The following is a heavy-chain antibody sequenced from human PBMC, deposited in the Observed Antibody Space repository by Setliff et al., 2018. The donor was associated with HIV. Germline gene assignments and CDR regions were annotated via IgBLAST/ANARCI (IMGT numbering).Heavy chain of an antibody. CDR3: ASHLPPYSGNFDY. Sequence: SETLSLTCAVFGGSFTDIGGSFTDYYWIWIRQPPGKGLEWIGEINHSGSTHYNPSLKSRFTISVDTSKNQISLKLSSVTAADTAVYYCASHLPPYSGNFDYWGHGTLVTVSS. V-gene: IGHV4-34*01. CDR2: INHSGST. CDR1: GGSFTDIGGSFTDYY. D-gene: IGHD1-26*01. J-gene: IGHJ4*01.